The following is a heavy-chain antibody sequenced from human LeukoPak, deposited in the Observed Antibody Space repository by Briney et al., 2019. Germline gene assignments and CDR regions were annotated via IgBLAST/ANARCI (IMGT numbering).Heavy chain of an antibody. D-gene: IGHD5-24*01. V-gene: IGHV3-48*02. CDR2: ISSRSTTI. CDR1: GFTFSGYM. CDR3: ARVGDGHSVNYLDL. Sequence: PGGSLRLSCAASGFTFSGYMMNWVRQAPGKGLEWISYISSRSTTIYYADSVRGRFTVSRDNAKNSLYLQMNSLRDEDTAMFYCARVGDGHSVNYLDLWGQGALVTVSS. J-gene: IGHJ4*02.